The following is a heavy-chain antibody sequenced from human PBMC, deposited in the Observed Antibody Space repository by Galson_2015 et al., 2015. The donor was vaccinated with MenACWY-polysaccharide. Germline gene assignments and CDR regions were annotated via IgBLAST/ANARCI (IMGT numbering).Heavy chain of an antibody. V-gene: IGHV3-33*01. CDR3: ASARTCSYGERWYFDC. J-gene: IGHJ4*02. CDR2: ILYDGSNK. Sequence: SLRLSCAASGLTFRSYGMQWVRQAPGKGLEWVTIILYDGSNKYYADSVKGRFTISRDNSKNTLYQQMNSVRAEDTGVYYCASARTCSYGERWYFDCWGQGTLVAISS. CDR1: GLTFRSYG. D-gene: IGHD5-18*01.